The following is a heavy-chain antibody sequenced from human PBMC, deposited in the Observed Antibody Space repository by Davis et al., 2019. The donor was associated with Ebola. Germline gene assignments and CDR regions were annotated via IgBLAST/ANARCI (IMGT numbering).Heavy chain of an antibody. V-gene: IGHV1-8*01. D-gene: IGHD1-26*01. CDR3: ARGFTTDYYYYGMDV. J-gene: IGHJ6*02. CDR2: MNPNSGNT. Sequence: ASVKVSCKASGYTFTSYDINWVRQATGQGLEWMGWMNPNSGNTGYAQKFQGSVTMTRNTSISTAYMELSSLRSEDTAVYYCARGFTTDYYYYGMDVWGQGTTVTVSS. CDR1: GYTFTSYD.